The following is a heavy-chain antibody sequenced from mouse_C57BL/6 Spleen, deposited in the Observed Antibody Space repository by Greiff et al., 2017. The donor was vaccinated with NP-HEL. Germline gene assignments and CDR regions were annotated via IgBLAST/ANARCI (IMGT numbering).Heavy chain of an antibody. V-gene: IGHV1-7*01. CDR3: ARQDSSGYYAMDY. J-gene: IGHJ4*01. Sequence: VQLQQSGAELAKPGASVKLSCKASGYTFTSYWMHWVKQRPGQGLEWIGYINPSSGYNKYNQKFKDKATLTADKSSSTAYMQLSSLTYEDSAVYYCARQDSSGYYAMDYWGQGTSVTVSS. CDR2: INPSSGYN. D-gene: IGHD3-2*02. CDR1: GYTFTSYW.